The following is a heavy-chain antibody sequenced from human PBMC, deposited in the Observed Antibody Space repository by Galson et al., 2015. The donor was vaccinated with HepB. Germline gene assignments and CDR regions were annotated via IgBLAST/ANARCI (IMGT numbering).Heavy chain of an antibody. CDR3: TLALYCSSTSCHDY. J-gene: IGHJ4*02. CDR2: IKSKTDGGTT. V-gene: IGHV3-15*01. CDR1: GFTFSNAW. Sequence: SLRLSCAASGFTFSNAWMSWVRQAPGKGLEWVGRIKSKTDGGTTDYAAPVKGRFTISRDDSKNTLYLQMNSLKTEDTAVYYCTLALYCSSTSCHDYWGQGTLVTVSS. D-gene: IGHD2-2*01.